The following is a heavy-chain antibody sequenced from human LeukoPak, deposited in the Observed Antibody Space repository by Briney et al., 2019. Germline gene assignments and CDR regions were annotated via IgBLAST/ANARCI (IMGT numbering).Heavy chain of an antibody. D-gene: IGHD3-16*02. J-gene: IGHJ4*02. CDR2: VSGTGGRT. Sequence: PGGSLRLSCAASGFTFSTYAMSWVRQAPGKGLEWVSVVSGTGGRTYYADSVRGRFTISRDNSKNTLYLRMNSLRVDDTARYYCARNTSSYPQFDDWGQGTLVTVSS. CDR3: ARNTSSYPQFDD. V-gene: IGHV3-23*01. CDR1: GFTFSTYA.